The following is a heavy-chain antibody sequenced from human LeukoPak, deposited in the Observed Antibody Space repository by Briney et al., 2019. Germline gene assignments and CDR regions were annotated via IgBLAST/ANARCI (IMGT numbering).Heavy chain of an antibody. Sequence: ASVKVSCKASGGTFSSYAISWVRQAPGQGLEWMGRIIPILGIANYAQKFQGRVTITADKSTSTAYMKLSSLRSEDTAVYYCAREGSNDAFDIWGQGTMVTVSS. CDR1: GGTFSSYA. D-gene: IGHD5/OR15-5a*01. J-gene: IGHJ3*02. CDR2: IIPILGIA. CDR3: AREGSNDAFDI. V-gene: IGHV1-69*04.